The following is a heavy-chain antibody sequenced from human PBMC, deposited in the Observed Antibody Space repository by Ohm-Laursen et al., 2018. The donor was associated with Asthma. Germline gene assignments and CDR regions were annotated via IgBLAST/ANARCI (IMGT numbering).Heavy chain of an antibody. V-gene: IGHV3-30*03. J-gene: IGHJ4*02. CDR3: ARDRIGGTFDY. Sequence: SLRLSCTASGFTFSSYGMHWVRQAPGKGLEWVAVISYDGSNKYYADSVKGRFTISRDNSKNTLYLQMNSLRAEDTAVYYCARDRIGGTFDYWGQGTLVTVSS. CDR1: GFTFSSYG. CDR2: ISYDGSNK. D-gene: IGHD3-3*01.